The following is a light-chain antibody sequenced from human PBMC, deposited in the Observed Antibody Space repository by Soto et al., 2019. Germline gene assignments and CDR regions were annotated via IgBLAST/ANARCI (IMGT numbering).Light chain of an antibody. J-gene: IGLJ3*02. CDR3: CSYAGTPPGV. CDR1: SSDIGGYDY. V-gene: IGLV2-11*01. CDR2: GVT. Sequence: QSALTQPRSVSGSPGQSVTISCTGTSSDIGGYDYVSWYQQHPGKAPKLMIYGVTKRPSGVPDRFSGSKSGNTASLTISGLQPEDEADYYCCSYAGTPPGVFGGGTKLTVL.